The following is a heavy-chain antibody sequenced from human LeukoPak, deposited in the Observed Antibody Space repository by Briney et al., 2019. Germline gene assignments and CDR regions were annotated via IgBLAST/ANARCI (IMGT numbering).Heavy chain of an antibody. CDR3: ARDRLGDYDHSGYYDK. D-gene: IGHD3-22*01. J-gene: IGHJ4*02. V-gene: IGHV3-11*01. CDR1: GFTFSDYY. CDR2: ICDSGRTV. Sequence: GGSLRLSCAASGFTFSDYYMSWLRQAPGKGREWVAYICDSGRTVDYADSVKGRFTISRDNAKNSVYLQMNTLRAEDTAVYYCARDRLGDYDHSGYYDKWGQGTLVTVSS.